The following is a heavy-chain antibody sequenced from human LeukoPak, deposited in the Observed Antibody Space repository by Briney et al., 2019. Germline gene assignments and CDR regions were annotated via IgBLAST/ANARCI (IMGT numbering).Heavy chain of an antibody. D-gene: IGHD3-16*02. CDR1: GFTFSSYS. CDR3: ARDYYDYVWGSYRLFDY. J-gene: IGHJ4*02. V-gene: IGHV3-21*01. Sequence: KPGGSLRLSCAASGFTFSSYSMNWVRQAPGKGLEWVSSISSSSSYIYYADSVKGRFTISRDNATNSLYLQMNSLRAEDTAVYYCARDYYDYVWGSYRLFDYWGQGTLVTVSS. CDR2: ISSSSSYI.